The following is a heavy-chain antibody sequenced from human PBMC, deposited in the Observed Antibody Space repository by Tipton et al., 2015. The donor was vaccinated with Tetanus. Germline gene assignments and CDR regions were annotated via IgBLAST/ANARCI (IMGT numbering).Heavy chain of an antibody. CDR2: IYFKGDT. D-gene: IGHD3-10*01. CDR1: GGSISDKKYY. J-gene: IGHJ5*02. Sequence: SGGSISDKKYYWGWIRQPPGKGLEWTASIYFKGDTYYSPTLKSRVTIAVDTSQNVFSLSLTSVTAADTAVYYCARHLYGYWFDPWGPGTLVTVSA. CDR3: ARHLYGYWFDP. V-gene: IGHV4-39*02.